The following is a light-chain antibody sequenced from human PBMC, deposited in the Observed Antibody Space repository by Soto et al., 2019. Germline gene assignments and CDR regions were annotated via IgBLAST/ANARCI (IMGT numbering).Light chain of an antibody. CDR1: SSNIGSNA. CDR3: ATWDDRLTAWV. J-gene: IGLJ3*02. CDR2: YND. Sequence: QSVMTQPPSVSAAPGQKVTISCSGSSSNIGSNAVHWYQQLPGKAPKLLMYYNDMLPSGVSDRFSGSKSGTSASLAISGLQSEDEGDYYCATWDDRLTAWVFGGGTKVTVL. V-gene: IGLV1-36*01.